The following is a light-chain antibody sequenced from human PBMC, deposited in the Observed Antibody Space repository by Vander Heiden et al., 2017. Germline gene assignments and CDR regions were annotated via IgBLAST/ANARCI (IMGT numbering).Light chain of an antibody. CDR1: QSVLDSYNNKNY. CDR2: WAS. V-gene: IGKV4-1*01. J-gene: IGKJ2*01. CDR3: QQDDSTPYT. Sequence: DIVLPQSPDSLAVSLGARATIHCKSSQSVLDSYNNKNYLAWYQQKPGQPPKLLIYWASTRESGVPDRFSGSGSGTDFTLTISSLQAEDVAVYYCQQDDSTPYTFGQGTKLEIK.